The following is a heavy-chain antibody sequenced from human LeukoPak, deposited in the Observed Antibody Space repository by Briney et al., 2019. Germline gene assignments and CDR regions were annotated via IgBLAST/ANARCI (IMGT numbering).Heavy chain of an antibody. V-gene: IGHV3-53*01. CDR3: ARVYRAVAGSGYYFDY. D-gene: IGHD6-19*01. Sequence: GGSLRLSCAASGFTVRTNYMSWVRQAPGKGLEWVSVIYSGGSTYYADSVKGRFTISRDNSKNTLSLQMNSLRAEDTAVYYCARVYRAVAGSGYYFDYWGQGTLVTVSS. CDR1: GFTVRTNY. J-gene: IGHJ4*02. CDR2: IYSGGST.